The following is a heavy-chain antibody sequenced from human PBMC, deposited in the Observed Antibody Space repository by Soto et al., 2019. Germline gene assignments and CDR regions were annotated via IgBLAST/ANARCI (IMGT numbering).Heavy chain of an antibody. CDR2: IYYSGST. CDR3: ARARPPRDFWSGLHFDY. J-gene: IGHJ4*02. CDR1: GGSISSGDYY. D-gene: IGHD3-3*01. Sequence: KSSETLSLTCTVSGGSISSGDYYWSWIRQPPGKGLEWIGYIYYSGSTYYNPSLKSRVTISVDTSKNQFSLKLSSVTAADTAVYYCARARPPRDFWSGLHFDYWGQGTLVTVSS. V-gene: IGHV4-30-4*01.